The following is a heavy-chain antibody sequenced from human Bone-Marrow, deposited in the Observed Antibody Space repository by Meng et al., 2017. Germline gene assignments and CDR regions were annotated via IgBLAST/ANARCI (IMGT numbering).Heavy chain of an antibody. J-gene: IGHJ4*02. D-gene: IGHD3-22*01. CDR2: ILPILGIA. CDR3: ARDLLEGYYDSSGYYFREVRLDY. Sequence: SVKVSCKASGGTLSSYTISWVRQAPGQGLEWMGRILPILGIANYAQKFQGRVTIIADKSTSTAYMELSSLRSEDTAVYYCARDLLEGYYDSSGYYFREVRLDYWGQGTLVTVSS. CDR1: GGTLSSYT. V-gene: IGHV1-69*04.